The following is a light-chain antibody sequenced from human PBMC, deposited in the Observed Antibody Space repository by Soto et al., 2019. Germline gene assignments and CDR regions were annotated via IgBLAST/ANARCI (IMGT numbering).Light chain of an antibody. V-gene: IGKV3-15*01. CDR3: QQYNNWPPYT. Sequence: EIVMTPSPATLSVSPGERATLSCRASQSVSSNLAWYQQKPGQAPRLLIYGASTRATGIPARFSGSGSGTEFTLTIRSLQSEDFAVYYCQQYNNWPPYTFGQGTKLDIK. CDR1: QSVSSN. CDR2: GAS. J-gene: IGKJ2*01.